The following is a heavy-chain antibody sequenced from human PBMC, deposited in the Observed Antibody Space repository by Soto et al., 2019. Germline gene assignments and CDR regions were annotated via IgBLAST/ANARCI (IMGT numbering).Heavy chain of an antibody. CDR1: GFSLSTSGVG. CDR2: IYWDDDK. J-gene: IGHJ4*02. CDR3: AWGDTAIFLDY. V-gene: IGHV2-5*02. Sequence: QITLKESGPTLVKPTQTLTLTCTFSGFSLSTSGVGVGWIRQPPGKALEWLALIYWDDDKRYSPSLKGRLTLTKDASKHLVVLTMTNMDPVDTATYYCAWGDTAIFLDYWGPGTPVTVPS. D-gene: IGHD5-18*01.